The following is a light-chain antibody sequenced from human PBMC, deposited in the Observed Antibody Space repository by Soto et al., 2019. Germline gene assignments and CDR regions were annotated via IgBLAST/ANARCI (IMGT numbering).Light chain of an antibody. J-gene: IGKJ4*01. CDR1: QSVSSNY. CDR2: GAS. V-gene: IGKV3-20*01. Sequence: EIVLTQSPGTLSLSPGERATLSCRASQSVSSNYLAWYQQKPGQAPRLLIYGASSRATGIPDRFIGSGSATDFNITISRLEPEDFAVYYCQRYGNSPQLTFGGGNKVEIK. CDR3: QRYGNSPQLT.